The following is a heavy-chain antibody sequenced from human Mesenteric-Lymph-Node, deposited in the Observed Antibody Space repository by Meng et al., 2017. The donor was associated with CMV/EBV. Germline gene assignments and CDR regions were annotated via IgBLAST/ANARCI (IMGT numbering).Heavy chain of an antibody. CDR3: ARDHGMDV. V-gene: IGHV3-21*01. J-gene: IGHJ6*02. Sequence: GGSLRLSCAASGFIFSSYSMNWVRQAPGKGLEWVSSISSSSSYKYYADSVKGRFTISRDNANNSLYLQLNSLRADDTAVYYCARDHGMDVWGQGTTVTVS. CDR1: GFIFSSYS. CDR2: ISSSSSYK.